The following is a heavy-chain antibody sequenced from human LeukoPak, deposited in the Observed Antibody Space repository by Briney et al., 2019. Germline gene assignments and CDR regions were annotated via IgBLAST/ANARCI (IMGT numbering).Heavy chain of an antibody. V-gene: IGHV4-61*01. J-gene: IGHJ5*02. CDR2: IYYSGST. CDR1: GGSVSSGSYY. D-gene: IGHD3-3*01. CDR3: ARFVQNYDFWSGYAGWFDP. Sequence: SETLSLTCTVSGGSVSSGSYYWSWIRQPPGKGLEWIGYIYYSGSTNYNPSLKSRVTISVDTSKNQFSLKLSSVTAADTAVYYCARFVQNYDFWSGYAGWFDPWGQGTLVTVSS.